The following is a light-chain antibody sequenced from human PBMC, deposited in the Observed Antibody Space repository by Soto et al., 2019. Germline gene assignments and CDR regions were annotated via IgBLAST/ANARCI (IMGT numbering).Light chain of an antibody. CDR2: SNN. CDR1: SSNIGSNT. V-gene: IGLV1-44*01. Sequence: QSVLTQPPSASGTPGQRVTISCSGSSSNIGSNTVNWYQQLPGTAPKLLTYSNNQRPSGVPDRFSGSKSGTSASLAISGLQSEDEADYYCAAWDDSLNGSVVFGGGTKVTVL. J-gene: IGLJ2*01. CDR3: AAWDDSLNGSVV.